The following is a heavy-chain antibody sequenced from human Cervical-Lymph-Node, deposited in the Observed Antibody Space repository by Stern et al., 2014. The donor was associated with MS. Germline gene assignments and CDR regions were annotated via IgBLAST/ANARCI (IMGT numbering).Heavy chain of an antibody. CDR3: ASGAMGDFWSGYSYFDY. D-gene: IGHD3-3*01. V-gene: IGHV7-4-1*02. Sequence: QVQLVQSGSELKKPGASVKVSCKASGYTFTSYAMNWVRQAPGQGLEWMGWINTNTGNPTYSQGFTGRFVFSLDTSVSTAYLQISSLKAEDTAVYYCASGAMGDFWSGYSYFDYWGQGTLVTVSS. CDR2: INTNTGNP. J-gene: IGHJ4*02. CDR1: GYTFTSYA.